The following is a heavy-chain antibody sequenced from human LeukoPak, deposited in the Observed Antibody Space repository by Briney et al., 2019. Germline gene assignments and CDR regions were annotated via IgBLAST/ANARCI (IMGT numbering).Heavy chain of an antibody. CDR3: ASDYGDYDDKLDY. Sequence: ASVKVSCKASGYTFTGYYMHWVRQAPGEGLEWIGRINPNSGGTNYAQKCKGRVTMTRDTSISTAYMELSRLRSDDTAVYYCASDYGDYDDKLDYWGQGTLVTVSS. J-gene: IGHJ4*02. D-gene: IGHD4-17*01. CDR2: INPNSGGT. CDR1: GYTFTGYY. V-gene: IGHV1-2*06.